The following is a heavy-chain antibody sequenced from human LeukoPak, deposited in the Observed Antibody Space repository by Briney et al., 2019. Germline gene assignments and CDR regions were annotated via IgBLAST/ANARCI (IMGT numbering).Heavy chain of an antibody. D-gene: IGHD4-17*01. J-gene: IGHJ4*02. CDR1: GFTVSSNY. V-gene: IGHV3-53*01. CDR2: IYSSGMA. Sequence: GGSLRLSCAASGFTVSSNYMSWVRQAPGKGLEWVSVIYSSGMAYYADSVKGRFTISRDNSKNTLYLHMNSLRAEDTAVYYCARDLYGVSHDYWGQGTLVTVSS. CDR3: ARDLYGVSHDY.